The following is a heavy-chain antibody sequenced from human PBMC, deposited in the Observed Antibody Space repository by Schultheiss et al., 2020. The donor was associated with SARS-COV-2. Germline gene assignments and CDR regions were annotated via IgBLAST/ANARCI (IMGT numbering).Heavy chain of an antibody. CDR3: ARKDIVVVVAAYYGMDV. V-gene: IGHV3-30*03. CDR1: GFTFSSYG. CDR2: ISYDGSNK. J-gene: IGHJ6*02. Sequence: GESLKISCAASGFTFSSYGMHWVRQAPGKGLEWVAVISYDGSNKYYADSVKGRFTISRDNSKNTLYLQMNSLRAEDTAVYYCARKDIVVVVAAYYGMDVWGQGTTVTVSS. D-gene: IGHD2-15*01.